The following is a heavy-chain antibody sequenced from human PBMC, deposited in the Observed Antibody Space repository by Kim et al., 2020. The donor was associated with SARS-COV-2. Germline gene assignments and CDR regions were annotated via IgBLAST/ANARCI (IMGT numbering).Heavy chain of an antibody. J-gene: IGHJ4*02. CDR1: GFTFSSYW. D-gene: IGHD2-15*01. CDR2: IKQDGSEK. Sequence: GGSLRLSCAASGFTFSSYWMSWVRQAPGKGLEWLANIKQDGSEKYYVDSVKGRFTISRDNAKNSLYLQMNSLRAEDTAVYYCARDGVPVVVVAEFDYWGQGTLVTVSS. V-gene: IGHV3-7*03. CDR3: ARDGVPVVVVAEFDY.